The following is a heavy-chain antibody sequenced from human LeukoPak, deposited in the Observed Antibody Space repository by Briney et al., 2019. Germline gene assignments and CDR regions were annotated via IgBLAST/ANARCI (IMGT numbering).Heavy chain of an antibody. V-gene: IGHV3-7*05. CDR2: IKQDGSEK. D-gene: IGHD2-2*01. J-gene: IGHJ5*02. CDR1: GFTFSSYW. Sequence: GGSLSLSCAASGFTFSSYWMSWVRQAPGKGLEWVANIKQDGSEKNYLDSVKGRFTISRDNAKNSLFLQMTSLRPEDTAMYFCASNYCSRTNCYYNWFDPWGQGTLVTVSS. CDR3: ASNYCSRTNCYYNWFDP.